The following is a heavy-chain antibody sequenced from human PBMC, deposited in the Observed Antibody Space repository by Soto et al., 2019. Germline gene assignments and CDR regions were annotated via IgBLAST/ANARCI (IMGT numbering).Heavy chain of an antibody. V-gene: IGHV4-4*02. CDR2: IHHSGIT. D-gene: IGHD6-19*01. J-gene: IGHJ4*03. CDR3: SRGFGWYAMGH. CDR1: GASIIAEQR. Sequence: QMQLEESGPGLVKPSETLSLTCAVSGASIIAEQRWTWVRQTPGKGLEWIGEIHHSGITRTNPSLKNPGNKSVKQAKDQFFPHLNSVNAPDKGVYYWSRGFGWYAMGHWGQGTL.